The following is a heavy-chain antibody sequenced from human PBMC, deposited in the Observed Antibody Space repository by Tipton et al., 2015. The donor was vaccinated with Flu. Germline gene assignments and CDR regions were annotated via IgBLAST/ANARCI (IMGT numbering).Heavy chain of an antibody. CDR1: GDSISSKL. CDR2: INHGGST. V-gene: IGHV4-34*01. CDR3: ATKLGYCSADSCFYYMNV. D-gene: IGHD2-15*01. J-gene: IGHJ6*03. Sequence: GLVKPSETLYLICTVSGDSISSKLWNWIRQPPGKGLEWIGEINHGGSTNYNPSLESRVTISVDTSKNQFSLNLNSVTAADTAVYYCATKLGYCSADSCFYYMNVWGKGTTVTVSS.